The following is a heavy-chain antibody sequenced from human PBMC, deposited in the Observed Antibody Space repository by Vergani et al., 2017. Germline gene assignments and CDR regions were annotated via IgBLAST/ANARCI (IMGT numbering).Heavy chain of an antibody. CDR3: ARQFCGGDCNSFRADFFQH. J-gene: IGHJ1*01. V-gene: IGHV4-38-2*02. CDR2: IYHRGYA. D-gene: IGHD2-21*02. Sequence: QVQLQESGPGLVKPSETLSLTCTVSGGSITSGYYWGWIRQPPGKGLEWIGSIYHRGYAYYNPSLKSRVTISVDTAKNQFSLQLNSVTAADTAFYYCARQFCGGDCNSFRADFFQHWGQGALLTVSS. CDR1: GGSITSGYY.